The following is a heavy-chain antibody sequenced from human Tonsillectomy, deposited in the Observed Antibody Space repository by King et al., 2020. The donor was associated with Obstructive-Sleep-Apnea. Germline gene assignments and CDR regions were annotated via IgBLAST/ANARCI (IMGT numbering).Heavy chain of an antibody. Sequence: QLQESGPGLVKPSQTLSLTCTVSGGSISSGGYYWSWIRQPPGKGLEWIGYIYYSGSTYYNPSLKSRVTISVDTSKYQFSLKLSSVTAADTAVYYCARGGYFDWFFDYWGQGTLVTVSS. CDR3: ARGGYFDWFFDY. J-gene: IGHJ4*02. CDR2: IYYSGST. D-gene: IGHD3-9*01. V-gene: IGHV4-30-4*01. CDR1: GGSISSGGYY.